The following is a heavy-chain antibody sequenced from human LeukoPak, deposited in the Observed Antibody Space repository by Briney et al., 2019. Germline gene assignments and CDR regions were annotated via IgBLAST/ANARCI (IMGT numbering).Heavy chain of an antibody. V-gene: IGHV3-23*01. CDR3: ARNQQLGGHSYYYYGMDV. J-gene: IGHJ6*02. D-gene: IGHD3-16*01. Sequence: GGSLRLSCVGSGFTSIAYALTWARQAPGKGLEWVSGISGGGVTTYYADSVKGRFTISRDNSKNTLYLQMNSLRADDTAIYYCARNQQLGGHSYYYYGMDVWGQGTAVTVSS. CDR1: GFTSIAYA. CDR2: ISGGGVTT.